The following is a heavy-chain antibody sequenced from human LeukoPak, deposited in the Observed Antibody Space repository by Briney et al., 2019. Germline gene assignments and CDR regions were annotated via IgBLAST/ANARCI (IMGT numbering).Heavy chain of an antibody. CDR1: GGSFSGYY. J-gene: IGHJ6*02. Sequence: SETLSLTCAVYGGSFSGYYWSWIRQPPGKGLEWIGEINHSGSTNYNPSLKSRVTISVDTSKNQFPLKLSSVTAADTAVYYCARVESGYYYYYGMDVWGQGTTVTVSS. D-gene: IGHD1-1*01. V-gene: IGHV4-34*01. CDR3: ARVESGYYYYYGMDV. CDR2: INHSGST.